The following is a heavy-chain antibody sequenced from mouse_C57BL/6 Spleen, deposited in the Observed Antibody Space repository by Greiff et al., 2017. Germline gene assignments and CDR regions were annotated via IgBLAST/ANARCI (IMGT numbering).Heavy chain of an antibody. V-gene: IGHV1-42*01. CDR1: GYSFTGYY. Sequence: VQLQPSGPELVKPGASVKLSCNASGYSFTGYYMTWVKQSPEKSLQWIGEFNHSTGGNTYNQTFKAKSKCTVDKSSSTAYKQLNGLTSEDSAVYYCARSEKGAMDDWGQGTSVTVSS. CDR3: ARSEKGAMDD. CDR2: FNHSTGGN. J-gene: IGHJ4*01.